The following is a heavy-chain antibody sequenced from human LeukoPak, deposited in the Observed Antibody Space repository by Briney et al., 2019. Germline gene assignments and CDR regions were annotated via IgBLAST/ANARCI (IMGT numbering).Heavy chain of an antibody. CDR1: GGSLSSSSYY. CDR3: ARRGYCSSTSCYDYWFDP. CDR2: IYYSGST. V-gene: IGHV4-39*01. Sequence: PSGTLSLTCTVSGGSLSSSSYYWGWNRQPPGKGLEWNGNIYYSGSTTYNPSLKSRLTISVDTSKNQFSLKLSSVTATDTAVYYCARRGYCSSTSCYDYWFDPWGQGTLVTVSS. J-gene: IGHJ5*02. D-gene: IGHD2-2*01.